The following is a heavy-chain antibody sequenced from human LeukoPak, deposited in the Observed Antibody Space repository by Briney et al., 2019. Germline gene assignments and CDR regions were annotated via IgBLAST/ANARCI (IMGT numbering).Heavy chain of an antibody. D-gene: IGHD5-24*01. CDR1: GLTFRISG. CDR2: INTNGDSA. V-gene: IGHV3-74*01. J-gene: IGHJ4*01. Sequence: PGGSLRLSCAVSGLTFRISGMHWVRQVPGKGLMWVAHINTNGDSANYADSVKGRFTISRDNAKSTLSLQMNSLRAEDTAIYYCVRDNAYTFDYWGQGTLVTVSS. CDR3: VRDNAYTFDY.